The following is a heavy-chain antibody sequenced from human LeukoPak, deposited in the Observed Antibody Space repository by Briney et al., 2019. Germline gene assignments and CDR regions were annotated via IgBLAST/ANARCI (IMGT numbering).Heavy chain of an antibody. Sequence: SGRSLRLSRAASGFTFYDYTMHWVRQAPGQGLEYVSLISWDVGSTYYADSVKGRFTISRDNSKNSLYLQMNSLRTEDTALYYCAKDTGTSYDAFDIWGQGTMVTVSS. D-gene: IGHD1-7*01. J-gene: IGHJ3*02. CDR3: AKDTGTSYDAFDI. CDR1: GFTFYDYT. V-gene: IGHV3-43*01. CDR2: ISWDVGST.